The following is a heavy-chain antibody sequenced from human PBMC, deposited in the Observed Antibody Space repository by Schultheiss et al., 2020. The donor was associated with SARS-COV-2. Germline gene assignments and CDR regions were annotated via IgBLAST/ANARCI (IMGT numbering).Heavy chain of an antibody. V-gene: IGHV4-59*12. CDR3: ARDSYYDRTFDY. D-gene: IGHD3-22*01. CDR2: IYYSGST. CDR1: GGSISSYY. J-gene: IGHJ4*02. Sequence: SETLSLTCAVYGGSISSYYWSWIRQPPGKGLEWIGYIYYSGSTNYNPSLKSRVTMSVDTSKNQFSLKLSSVTAADTAVYYCARDSYYDRTFDYWGQGTLVTVSS.